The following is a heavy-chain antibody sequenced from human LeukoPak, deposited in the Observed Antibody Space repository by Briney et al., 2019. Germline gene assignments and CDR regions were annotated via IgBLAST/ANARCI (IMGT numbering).Heavy chain of an antibody. D-gene: IGHD2-2*01. V-gene: IGHV3-53*01. J-gene: IGHJ6*02. Sequence: PGGSLRLSCAVSGFSFSDTYMTWVRQAPGKGLEWVSVIYYGGGTFYADSVKGRFTISRDNAKNTLYLQMNSLRAEDTAVYYCARDPIVVVPAAMPSYYYYGMDVWGQGTTVTVSS. CDR1: GFSFSDTY. CDR2: IYYGGGT. CDR3: ARDPIVVVPAAMPSYYYYGMDV.